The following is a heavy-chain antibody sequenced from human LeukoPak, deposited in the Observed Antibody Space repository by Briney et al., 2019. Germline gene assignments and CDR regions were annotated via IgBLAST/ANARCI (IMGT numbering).Heavy chain of an antibody. CDR3: ASHSGSYSGWFDP. D-gene: IGHD1-26*01. CDR2: ILSSSATI. Sequence: GGSLRLSCAASGFTFSSYSMNRVRQAPGKGLEWVSYILSSSATIYYADSVKGRFTISRDNAKNSLYLQMNSLRAEDTAVYYCASHSGSYSGWFDPWGQGALVTVSS. CDR1: GFTFSSYS. J-gene: IGHJ5*02. V-gene: IGHV3-48*01.